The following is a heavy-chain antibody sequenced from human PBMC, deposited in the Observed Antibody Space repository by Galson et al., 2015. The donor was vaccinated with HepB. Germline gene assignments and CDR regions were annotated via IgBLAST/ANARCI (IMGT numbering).Heavy chain of an antibody. CDR3: ESGGDRGWNFDF. J-gene: IGHJ4*02. CDR1: RFIFSTYA. D-gene: IGHD2-21*02. CDR2: IPDSDGKNI. V-gene: IGHV3-48*03. Sequence: SLRLSCATSRFIFSTYAMNWVRQAPGKGLEWLSYIPDSDGKNIYYADSVKGRFTISRDNAKSSLFLHMNRLRDEDTAVYYCESGGDRGWNFDFRGQGTLVTVSS.